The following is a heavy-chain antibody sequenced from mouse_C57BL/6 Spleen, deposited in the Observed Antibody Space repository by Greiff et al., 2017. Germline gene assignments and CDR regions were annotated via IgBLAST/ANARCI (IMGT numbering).Heavy chain of an antibody. J-gene: IGHJ3*01. V-gene: IGHV6-3*01. D-gene: IGHD4-1*01. CDR3: PPNWAFAY. CDR2: IRFKSDNYAT. CDR1: GFTFSNYW. Sequence: EVHLLESGGGLVQPGGSMKLSCVASGFTFSNYWMNWVRQSPGKGLEWVAQIRFKSDNYATHYAETGKGRFTIARADYKSSVYLQMNNVRAEDTGIYYCPPNWAFAYWGQGTLVTVSA.